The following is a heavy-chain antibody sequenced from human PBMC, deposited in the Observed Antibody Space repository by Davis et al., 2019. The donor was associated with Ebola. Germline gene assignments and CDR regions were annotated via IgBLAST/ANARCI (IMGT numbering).Heavy chain of an antibody. Sequence: SETLSLTCTVSGGSISSYYWSWIRQPPGKGLEWIGYIYYSGSTNYNPSLKSRVTISVDTSKNQFSLQLNSVTPEDTAVYYCAGTLGYYYGMDVWGQGTTVTVSS. D-gene: IGHD1/OR15-1a*01. V-gene: IGHV4-59*12. CDR3: AGTLGYYYGMDV. CDR1: GGSISSYY. CDR2: IYYSGST. J-gene: IGHJ6*02.